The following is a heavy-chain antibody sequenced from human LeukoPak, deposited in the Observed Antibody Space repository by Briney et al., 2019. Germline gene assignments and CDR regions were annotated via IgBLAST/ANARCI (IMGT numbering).Heavy chain of an antibody. CDR3: AINGYSSSWYWFDP. Sequence: GASVKVSCKASGGTFSSYAISWVRQAPGQGLEWMGGIIPIFGTANYAQKFQGRVTITTDESTSTAYMELSSLRSEDTAVYYCAINGYSSSWYWFDPWGQGTLVTVSS. CDR1: GGTFSSYA. J-gene: IGHJ5*02. V-gene: IGHV1-69*05. CDR2: IIPIFGTA. D-gene: IGHD6-13*01.